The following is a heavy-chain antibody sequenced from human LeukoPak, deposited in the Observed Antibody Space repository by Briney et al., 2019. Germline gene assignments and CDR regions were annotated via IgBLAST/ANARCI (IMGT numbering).Heavy chain of an antibody. CDR3: ARLRGYSGYAIFEY. CDR1: GGSVSSHY. V-gene: IGHV4-4*07. J-gene: IGHJ4*02. CDR2: IYTSGST. Sequence: SVNLSLTCTVPGGSVSSHYWSGFRQHAGHEFVWIGRIYTSGSTNYTPTLKIRVTMSVDTSKNQFSLKLSSVTAADTAVYYCARLRGYSGYAIFEYWGQGTLVTVSS. D-gene: IGHD5-12*01.